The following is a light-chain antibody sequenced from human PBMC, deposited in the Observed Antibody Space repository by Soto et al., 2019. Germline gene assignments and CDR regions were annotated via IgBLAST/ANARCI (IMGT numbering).Light chain of an antibody. CDR2: GAS. J-gene: IGKJ1*01. CDR3: QQYNNWLWT. CDR1: QNISSN. Sequence: EIVMRQSPATLSVSPGERATLSCRASQNISSNLAWYQQKPGQAPRFLIDGASTRATGIPARFSGSGSGTEFTLTISSLQSEDFAVYYCQQYNNWLWTFGQGTKVEIK. V-gene: IGKV3-15*01.